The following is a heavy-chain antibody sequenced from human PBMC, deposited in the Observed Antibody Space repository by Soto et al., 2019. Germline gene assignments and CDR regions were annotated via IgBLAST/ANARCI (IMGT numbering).Heavy chain of an antibody. D-gene: IGHD3-22*01. Sequence: QVQLVQSGAEVKKPGASVKVSCKASGYTFAAYYIHWVRQAPGQGLEWMGWIDPNTGDTNSAQKFQGMVTMTRDTSINTAYMELSSLKSDDTAVYSCAREDGGRDSSGYAFNIWGQGTMVAVSS. CDR1: GYTFAAYY. CDR3: AREDGGRDSSGYAFNI. CDR2: IDPNTGDT. J-gene: IGHJ3*02. V-gene: IGHV1-2*02.